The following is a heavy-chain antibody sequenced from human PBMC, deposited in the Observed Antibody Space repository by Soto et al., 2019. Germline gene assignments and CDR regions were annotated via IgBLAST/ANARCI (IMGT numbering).Heavy chain of an antibody. CDR3: ARDRSFHDPPTYYSYMDV. CDR1: GFTFSSYS. V-gene: IGHV3-21*01. J-gene: IGHJ6*03. CDR2: ISSSSSYI. D-gene: IGHD1-1*01. Sequence: EVQLVESGGGLVKPGGSLRLSCAASGFTFSSYSMNWVRQAPGKGLEWVSSISSSSSYIYYADSVKGRFTISRDNAKNSLYLQMNSLRADDTAVYYCARDRSFHDPPTYYSYMDVWGKGTTVTVSS.